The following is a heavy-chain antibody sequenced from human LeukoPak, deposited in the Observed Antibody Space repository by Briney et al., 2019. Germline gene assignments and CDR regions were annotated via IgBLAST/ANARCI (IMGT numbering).Heavy chain of an antibody. CDR2: ISGSGGST. D-gene: IGHD3-9*01. Sequence: PGGSLRLSCAASGFTFSSYAMSWVRQAPGKGLEWVSAISGSGGSTYYADSVKGRFTISRDNSKNTLYLQMNSLRAEDTAVYYCAKVSYDILTGYYPLDYWGQGTLVTVSS. CDR3: AKVSYDILTGYYPLDY. CDR1: GFTFSSYA. J-gene: IGHJ4*02. V-gene: IGHV3-23*01.